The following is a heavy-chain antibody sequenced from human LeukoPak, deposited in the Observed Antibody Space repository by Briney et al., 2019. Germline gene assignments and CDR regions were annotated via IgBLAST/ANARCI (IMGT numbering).Heavy chain of an antibody. J-gene: IGHJ4*02. V-gene: IGHV1-18*01. Sequence: GATVKVSCKASGYIFTSYGISWVRQAPGQGLEWMGWISAYNGNTDYAQKVQGRVTMTTDISTSTAYMELRSLRSDDTAVYYCARDLGEGGPWIFFDYWGQGMLVTVSS. CDR1: GYIFTSYG. CDR3: ARDLGEGGPWIFFDY. D-gene: IGHD1-26*01. CDR2: ISAYNGNT.